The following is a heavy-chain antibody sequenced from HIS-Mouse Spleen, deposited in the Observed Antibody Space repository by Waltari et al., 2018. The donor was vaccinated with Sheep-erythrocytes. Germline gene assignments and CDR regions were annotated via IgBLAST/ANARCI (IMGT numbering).Heavy chain of an antibody. D-gene: IGHD3-16*02. J-gene: IGHJ3*02. V-gene: IGHV3-74*01. Sequence: EVQLVESGGGLVQPGGSLRLSCAASGFTFSSYWMHWVRQAPGKGLVVGERSNSEGSSTSDADSVKGRFTISRDNAKNTLYLQMNSLRAEDTAVYYCARAISSADAFDIWGQGTMVTVSS. CDR1: GFTFSSYW. CDR2: SNSEGSST. CDR3: ARAISSADAFDI.